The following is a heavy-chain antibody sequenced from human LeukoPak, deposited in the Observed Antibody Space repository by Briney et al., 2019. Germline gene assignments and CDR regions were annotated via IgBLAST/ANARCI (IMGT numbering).Heavy chain of an antibody. CDR3: AKEIFGSGRYAKF. CDR1: GFSFNTYA. J-gene: IGHJ4*02. D-gene: IGHD3-3*01. V-gene: IGHV3-33*06. Sequence: GRSLTLSCAASGFSFNTYAMHWVRQAPGQGLEWVALIWHDGSHKFYSNSVRGQFTISRDNSKNTVYLQMNNLRPEDTAVYYCAKEIFGSGRYAKFWGQGTLVTVSS. CDR2: IWHDGSHK.